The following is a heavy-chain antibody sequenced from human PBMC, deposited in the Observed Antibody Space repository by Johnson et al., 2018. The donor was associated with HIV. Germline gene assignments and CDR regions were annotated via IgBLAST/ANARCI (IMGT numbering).Heavy chain of an antibody. CDR1: GFTFSSYA. CDR3: AGLAVRGSAGAFDI. CDR2: ISYDGSNK. J-gene: IGHJ3*02. V-gene: IGHV3-30-3*01. D-gene: IGHD3-10*01. Sequence: QVQLVESGGGVVQPGRSLRLSCAASGFTFSSYAMHWVRQAPGKGLEWVAVISYDGSNKYYADSVRGLTISRDNSKNTLYLQLNSLRAEDTALYYCAGLAVRGSAGAFDIWGQATLVTVSS.